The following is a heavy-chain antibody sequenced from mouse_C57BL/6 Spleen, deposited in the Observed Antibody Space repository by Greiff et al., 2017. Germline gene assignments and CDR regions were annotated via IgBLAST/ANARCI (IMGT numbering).Heavy chain of an antibody. Sequence: VQLQQSGAELVMPGASVKLSCKASGYTFTSYWMHWVKQRPGQGLEWIGEIDPSDSYTNYNPKFKGKSTLTVYKSSSTAYMQLVSLTSEDSAVYYCARQSNYGFAYWGQGTLVTVSA. D-gene: IGHD2-5*01. CDR2: IDPSDSYT. V-gene: IGHV1-69*01. J-gene: IGHJ3*01. CDR3: ARQSNYGFAY. CDR1: GYTFTSYW.